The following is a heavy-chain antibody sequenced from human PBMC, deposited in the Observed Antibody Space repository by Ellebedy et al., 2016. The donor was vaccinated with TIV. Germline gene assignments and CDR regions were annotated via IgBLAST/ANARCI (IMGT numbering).Heavy chain of an antibody. Sequence: GESLKISCAASGFNFDDHGMSWVRQVPGKGLQWVSGITWNGENTGYAASVKGRFTISRDNAEKFVYLQMNSLRVEDTALYYCARDPNYSGWYQFDFWGQGALVIVSS. CDR2: ITWNGENT. CDR3: ARDPNYSGWYQFDF. CDR1: GFNFDDHG. V-gene: IGHV3-20*04. J-gene: IGHJ4*02. D-gene: IGHD6-19*01.